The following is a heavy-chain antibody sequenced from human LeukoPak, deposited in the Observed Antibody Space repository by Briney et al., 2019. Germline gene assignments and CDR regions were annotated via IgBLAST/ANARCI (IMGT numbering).Heavy chain of an antibody. CDR1: GYTFTSYD. V-gene: IGHV1-8*01. J-gene: IGHJ6*02. D-gene: IGHD6-13*01. CDR2: MNPNSGNT. CDR3: ARMGGSSRAYYYYYGMDV. Sequence: ASVKVSCKASGYTFTSYDINWVRQATAQGLEWMGWMNPNSGNTGYAQKFQGRVTMTRNTSISTAYMELSSLRSEDTAAYYCARMGGSSRAYYYYYGMDVWGQGTTVTVSS.